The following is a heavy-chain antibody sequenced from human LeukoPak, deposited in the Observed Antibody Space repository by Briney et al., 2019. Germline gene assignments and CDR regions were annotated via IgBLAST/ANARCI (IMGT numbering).Heavy chain of an antibody. J-gene: IGHJ4*02. V-gene: IGHV4-34*01. Sequence: SETLSLTCAVYGGSFSGYYWSWIRQPPGKGLEWIGEINHSGSTNYNPSLKSRVTISVDTSKNQFSLKLSSVTAADTAVYYCASLAVSDYWGQGTLVTVSS. CDR3: ASLAVSDY. D-gene: IGHD3-22*01. CDR1: GGSFSGYY. CDR2: INHSGST.